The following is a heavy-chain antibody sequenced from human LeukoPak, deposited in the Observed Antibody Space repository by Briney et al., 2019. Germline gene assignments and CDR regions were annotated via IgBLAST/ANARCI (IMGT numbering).Heavy chain of an antibody. CDR3: ARDAVDTAMVGWFDP. CDR1: GGTFSSYA. D-gene: IGHD5-18*01. Sequence: ASVKVSCKASGGTFSSYAISWVRQAPGQGLEWTGGIIPIFGTANYAQKFQGRVTITTDESTSTAYMELSSLRSEDTAVYYCARDAVDTAMVGWFDPWGQGTLVTVSS. CDR2: IIPIFGTA. J-gene: IGHJ5*02. V-gene: IGHV1-69*05.